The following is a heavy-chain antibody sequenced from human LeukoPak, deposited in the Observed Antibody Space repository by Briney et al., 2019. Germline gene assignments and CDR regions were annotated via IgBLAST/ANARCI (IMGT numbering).Heavy chain of an antibody. D-gene: IGHD2-15*01. J-gene: IGHJ4*02. V-gene: IGHV1-18*01. CDR2: ISAYNGNT. CDR3: ARSLGDYCSGGSCYIDY. Sequence: ASVKVSCKASGYTFTSYGISWVRQAPGKGLEWMGWISAYNGNTNYAQKLQGRVTMTTDTSTSTAYMELRSLRSDDTAVYYCARSLGDYCSGGSCYIDYWGQGTLVTVSS. CDR1: GYTFTSYG.